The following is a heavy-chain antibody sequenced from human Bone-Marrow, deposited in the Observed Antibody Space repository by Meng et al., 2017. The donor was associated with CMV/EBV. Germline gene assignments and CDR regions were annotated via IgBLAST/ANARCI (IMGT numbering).Heavy chain of an antibody. Sequence: GGSLRLSCAASGFTFSSYGMHWVRQAPGKGLEWVAFIRYDGSNKYYADSVKGRFTISRDNSKNTLCLQMNSLRAEDTAVYYCAKGASRIVVVGGHRPPPFQHWGPGTLVTVSS. CDR3: AKGASRIVVVGGHRPPPFQH. CDR1: GFTFSSYG. J-gene: IGHJ1*01. V-gene: IGHV3-30*02. D-gene: IGHD3-22*01. CDR2: IRYDGSNK.